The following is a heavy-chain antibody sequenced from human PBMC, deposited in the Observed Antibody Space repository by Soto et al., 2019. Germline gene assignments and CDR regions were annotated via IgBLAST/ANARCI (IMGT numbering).Heavy chain of an antibody. V-gene: IGHV4-31*03. CDR2: IYYSGST. Sequence: SETLSLTCTVSGGSISSGGYYWSWIRQHPGKGLEWIGYIYYSGSTYYNPSLKSRVTISVDTSKNQFSLKLSSVTAADTAVYYCVRDQGRAAAGDYYYGMDVWGQGTTVTVSS. D-gene: IGHD6-13*01. CDR3: VRDQGRAAAGDYYYGMDV. J-gene: IGHJ6*02. CDR1: GGSISSGGYY.